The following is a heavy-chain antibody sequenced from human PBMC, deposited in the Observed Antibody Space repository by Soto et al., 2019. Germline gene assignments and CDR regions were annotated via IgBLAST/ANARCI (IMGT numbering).Heavy chain of an antibody. CDR1: GLTFTNAW. V-gene: IGHV3-15*07. D-gene: IGHD1-20*01. CDR2: IKSKTDGGTI. J-gene: IGHJ6*02. Sequence: EVQLVESGGGLGKPGGSLRLSCVASGLTFTNAWMTWVRQAPGKGLEWVGRIKSKTDGGTIDYAAPVKGRFSISRDDSKNTLYLQMNSLKTEDTAVYYCVNSGYYHGVDGWGQGTTVIVSS. CDR3: VNSGYYHGVDG.